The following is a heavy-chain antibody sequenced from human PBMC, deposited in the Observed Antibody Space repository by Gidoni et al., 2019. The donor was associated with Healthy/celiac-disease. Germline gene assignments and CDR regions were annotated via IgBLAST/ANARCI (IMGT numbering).Heavy chain of an antibody. CDR2: IYYSGST. Sequence: QVQLQESGPGLVKPSETLSLTCTVSGGSISSYYWSWIRQPPGKGLEWIGYIYYSGSTNYNPSLKSRVTISVDTSKNQFSLKLSYVTAADTAVYYCARDSIAAAGTSHWFDPWGQGTLVTVSS. D-gene: IGHD6-13*01. J-gene: IGHJ5*02. CDR1: GGSISSYY. V-gene: IGHV4-59*01. CDR3: ARDSIAAAGTSHWFDP.